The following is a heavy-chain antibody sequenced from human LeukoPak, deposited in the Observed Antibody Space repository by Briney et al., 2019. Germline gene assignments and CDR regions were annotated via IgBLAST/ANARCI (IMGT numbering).Heavy chain of an antibody. V-gene: IGHV3-30*04. CDR3: AKDRGSGSYFVYYFDY. J-gene: IGHJ4*02. CDR2: ISYDGSNK. D-gene: IGHD3-10*01. Sequence: GGSLRLSCAASGFTFSSYAMHWVRQAPGKGLEWVAVISYDGSNKYYADSVKGRFTISRDNSKNTLYLQMNSLRAEDTAVYYCAKDRGSGSYFVYYFDYWGQGTLVAVSS. CDR1: GFTFSSYA.